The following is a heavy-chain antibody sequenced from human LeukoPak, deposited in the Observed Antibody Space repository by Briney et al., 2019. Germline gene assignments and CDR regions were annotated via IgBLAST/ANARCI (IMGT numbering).Heavy chain of an antibody. CDR2: IIPIFGTA. J-gene: IGHJ6*02. V-gene: IGHV1-69*01. Sequence: ASVKVSCKASGGTFSSYAISWVRQAPGQGLEWMGGIIPIFGTANYAQKFQGRVTITADESTSTAYMELSSLRSEDTAVYYCARDLLHPSIVVVPAARARMDVWGQGTTVTVSS. CDR3: ARDLLHPSIVVVPAARARMDV. CDR1: GGTFSSYA. D-gene: IGHD2-2*01.